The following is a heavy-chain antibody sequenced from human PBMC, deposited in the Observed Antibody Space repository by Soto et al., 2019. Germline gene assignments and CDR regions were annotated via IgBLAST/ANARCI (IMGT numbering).Heavy chain of an antibody. CDR2: IYPGDSDT. Sequence: EVQLEQSGAEVKKPGESLKISCKGSGYNCNNYWIAWVRQLPGKGLEWMGMIYPGDSDTKYSPSFEGRVVISADKAANTAYLQWSSVQASDDAIYYCARRAYSSGPCDSWGQGTLVTVSS. CDR1: GYNCNNYW. V-gene: IGHV5-51*01. CDR3: ARRAYSSGPCDS. D-gene: IGHD3-22*01. J-gene: IGHJ4*02.